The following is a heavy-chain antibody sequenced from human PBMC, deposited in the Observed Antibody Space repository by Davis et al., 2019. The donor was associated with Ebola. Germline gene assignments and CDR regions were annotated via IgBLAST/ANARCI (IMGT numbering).Heavy chain of an antibody. CDR1: GFTFSSYA. V-gene: IGHV3-23*01. Sequence: GESLKISCAASGFTFSSYAMSWVRQAPGKGLEWVSAISGSGGSTYYADSVKGRFTISRDNSKNTLYLQMNSLRAEDTAVYYCANGRFLEWLPNYFDYWGQGTLVTVSS. J-gene: IGHJ4*02. CDR2: ISGSGGST. CDR3: ANGRFLEWLPNYFDY. D-gene: IGHD3-3*01.